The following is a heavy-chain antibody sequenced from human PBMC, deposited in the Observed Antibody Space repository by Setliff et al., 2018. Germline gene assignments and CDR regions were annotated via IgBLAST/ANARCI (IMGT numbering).Heavy chain of an antibody. Sequence: PSETLSLTCTVSGYPISRGFYWGWIRQSPGKGLEWIGSVYHSGSSYQNPSLRSRIAVSVDTSKNQFSLRLNSVTAADTAVYSCARAAARAEYSDTSAYLPFDFWGLGTLVTVSS. D-gene: IGHD3-16*01. J-gene: IGHJ4*02. CDR3: ARAAARAEYSDTSAYLPFDF. V-gene: IGHV4-38-2*02. CDR2: VYHSGSS. CDR1: GYPISRGFY.